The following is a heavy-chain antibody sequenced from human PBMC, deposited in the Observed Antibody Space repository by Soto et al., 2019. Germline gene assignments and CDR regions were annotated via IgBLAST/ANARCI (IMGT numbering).Heavy chain of an antibody. Sequence: QVQLLQSGAEVKKPGSSVKVSCRTSGGTFSSSAISWVRRAPGQGLEWMGKVFPLLATSNYAENFQDRVTITADESTNTAYLEVDSLRPDDTAMYFCARASNYYGRGLSWFDSWGQGTLVTVSS. D-gene: IGHD3-10*02. J-gene: IGHJ5*01. CDR3: ARASNYYGRGLSWFDS. V-gene: IGHV1-69*11. CDR1: GGTFSSSA. CDR2: VFPLLATS.